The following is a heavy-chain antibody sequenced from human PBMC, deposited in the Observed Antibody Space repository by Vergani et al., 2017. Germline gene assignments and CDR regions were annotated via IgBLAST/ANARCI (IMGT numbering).Heavy chain of an antibody. Sequence: VQLLESGGGLVQPGGSLRLSCAASGFTFSSYAMSWVRQAPGKGLEWFSAISGSGGSTYYADSVKGRFTISRDNSKNTLYLQMNSLRAEDTAVYYCARDWSSAXLWWWGQGTLVTVSS. CDR2: ISGSGGST. CDR1: GFTFSSYA. J-gene: IGHJ4*02. D-gene: IGHD2-21*01. CDR3: ARDWSSAXLWW. V-gene: IGHV3-23*01.